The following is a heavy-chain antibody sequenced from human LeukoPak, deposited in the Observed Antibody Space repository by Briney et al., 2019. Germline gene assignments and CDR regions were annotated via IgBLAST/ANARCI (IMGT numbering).Heavy chain of an antibody. CDR3: ARHPPSGYYYDSSGQGY. J-gene: IGHJ4*02. CDR1: GGSISSYY. CDR2: IYPSGGT. V-gene: IGHV4-4*07. Sequence: SETLSLTCTVSGGSISSYYWSWIRQPAGKGLEWIGRIYPSGGTNYNPSLKSRVTMSVDTSKNQFSLKLSSVTAADTAVYYCARHPPSGYYYDSSGQGYWGQGTLVTVSS. D-gene: IGHD3-22*01.